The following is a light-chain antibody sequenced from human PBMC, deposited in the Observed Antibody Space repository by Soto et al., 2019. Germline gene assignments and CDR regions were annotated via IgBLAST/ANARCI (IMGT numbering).Light chain of an antibody. V-gene: IGKV3-20*01. CDR3: QQYGSSRWT. CDR2: GAS. J-gene: IGKJ1*01. Sequence: EIVLTQSPGTLSLSPGGRATLSCRASQSVSSSYLAWYQQKPGQAPRLVMYGASGRATGIPDRFSGSGSGTDFTLTICRLEPEDFAVYYCQQYGSSRWTFGQGTKVDIK. CDR1: QSVSSSY.